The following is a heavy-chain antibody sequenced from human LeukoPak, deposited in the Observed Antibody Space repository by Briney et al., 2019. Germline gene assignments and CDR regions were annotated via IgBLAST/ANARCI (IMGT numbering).Heavy chain of an antibody. V-gene: IGHV3-21*01. D-gene: IGHD6-19*01. CDR1: GFTFSSYS. Sequence: GGSLRLSCAASGFTFSSYSMNWVRQAPGKGLEWVSSISSSSSSIYYADSVKGRFTISRDNAKNSLYLQMNSLRAEDTAVYYCAREVAGTAKIDYGGQGTLVTVS. J-gene: IGHJ4*02. CDR2: ISSSSSSI. CDR3: AREVAGTAKIDY.